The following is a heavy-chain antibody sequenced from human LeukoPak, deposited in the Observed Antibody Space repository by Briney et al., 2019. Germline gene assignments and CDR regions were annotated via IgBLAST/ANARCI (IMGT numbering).Heavy chain of an antibody. J-gene: IGHJ4*02. CDR2: ISGSGVGT. CDR3: ARRAGAYSHPYDY. V-gene: IGHV3-23*01. D-gene: IGHD4/OR15-4a*01. Sequence: GGSLRLSCAASGFTFNNYAMTWVRQAPGKGLEWVSVISGSGVGTYYADSVKGRFTISRDNSKNTLYLQMNSLRAEDTAVYYCARRAGAYSHPYDYWGQGTLVTVSS. CDR1: GFTFNNYA.